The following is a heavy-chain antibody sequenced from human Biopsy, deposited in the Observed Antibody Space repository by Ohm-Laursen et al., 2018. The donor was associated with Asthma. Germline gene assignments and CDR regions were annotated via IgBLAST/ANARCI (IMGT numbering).Heavy chain of an antibody. V-gene: IGHV4-59*01. CDR2: INYTWSD. D-gene: IGHD3-10*01. CDR3: ARGPNYHGSGRAPIGMDV. J-gene: IGHJ6*02. CDR1: GGSISSYY. Sequence: PGTLSLTCTGSGGSISSYYWSWIRQPPGKGREWFVNINYTWSDNYNPFLKSRVTISVDTSKNQFSLRLNSVTAADTAVYYCARGPNYHGSGRAPIGMDVWGQGTTVTVSS.